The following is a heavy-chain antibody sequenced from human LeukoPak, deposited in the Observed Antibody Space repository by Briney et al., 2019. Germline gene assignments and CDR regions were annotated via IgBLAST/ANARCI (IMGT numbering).Heavy chain of an antibody. V-gene: IGHV3-23*01. Sequence: GGSLRLSCAASGFTFSSYAMSWVRQAPGKGLEWVSAISGSGGSTYYADSVKGRFTISRDNSKNTLYLQMNSLRAEDTAVYYCAIYGGNSGTFDYWGQGTQVTVSS. CDR1: GFTFSSYA. D-gene: IGHD4-23*01. J-gene: IGHJ4*02. CDR3: AIYGGNSGTFDY. CDR2: ISGSGGST.